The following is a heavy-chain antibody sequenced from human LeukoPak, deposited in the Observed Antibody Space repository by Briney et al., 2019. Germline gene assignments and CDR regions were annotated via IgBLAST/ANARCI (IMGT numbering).Heavy chain of an antibody. CDR2: IYYSGST. Sequence: SETLSLNCSVSGGSISAWAWSWFRQPPGKGLEWIGYIYYSGSTNYNPSLKSRVTISVDTSKSQFSLKLSSVTAADTAVYYSATDYYANRGDAFDTWGQGTMVTVSS. J-gene: IGHJ3*02. V-gene: IGHV4-59*01. D-gene: IGHD3-22*01. CDR3: ATDYYANRGDAFDT. CDR1: GGSISAWA.